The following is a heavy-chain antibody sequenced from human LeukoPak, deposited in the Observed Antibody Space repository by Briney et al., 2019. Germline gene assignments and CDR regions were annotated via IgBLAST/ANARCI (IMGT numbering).Heavy chain of an antibody. CDR1: GGTFSSYA. D-gene: IGHD3-10*01. Sequence: GASVKVSCKASGGTFSSYAISWVRQAPGQGLEWMGGIIPIFGTANYAQKFQGRVTITTGESTSTAYMELSSLRSEDTAVYYCARGPFITMVRGVPLDVWGKGTTVTVSS. V-gene: IGHV1-69*05. CDR2: IIPIFGTA. J-gene: IGHJ6*04. CDR3: ARGPFITMVRGVPLDV.